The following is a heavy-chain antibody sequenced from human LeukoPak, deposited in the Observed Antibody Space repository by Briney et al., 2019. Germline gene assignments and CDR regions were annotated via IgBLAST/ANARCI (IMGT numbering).Heavy chain of an antibody. V-gene: IGHV3-21*01. D-gene: IGHD6-13*01. CDR1: GFIFSSYS. J-gene: IGHJ4*02. CDR3: ARASSSSYYFDY. CDR2: ISTSSSYI. Sequence: GGSLRLSCAASGFIFSSYSMNWVRQAPGKGLEWVSFISTSSSYIYYADSVKGRFTISRDNAKNSLYLQMNSLRAEDTAVYYWARASSSSYYFDYWGQGTLVTVSS.